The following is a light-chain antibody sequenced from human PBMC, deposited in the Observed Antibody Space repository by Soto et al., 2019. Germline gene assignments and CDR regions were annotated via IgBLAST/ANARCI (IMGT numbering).Light chain of an antibody. CDR3: TSYRRSIIPMV. J-gene: IGLJ2*01. V-gene: IGLV2-14*01. CDR1: SSDIGGYNY. Sequence: QSALTQPASVSGSPGQSITIYCTGTSSDIGGYNYVSWYQQHPGKAPKRMIYGVSNRPSGVSGRFFGSKSGNTASLTISGLQPEDAADYYCTSYRRSIIPMVFGGGTKLTVL. CDR2: GVS.